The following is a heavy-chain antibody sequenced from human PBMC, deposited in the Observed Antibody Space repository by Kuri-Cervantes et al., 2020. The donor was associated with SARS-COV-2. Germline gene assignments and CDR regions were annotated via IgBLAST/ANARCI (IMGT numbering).Heavy chain of an antibody. CDR2: INPDGSYP. J-gene: IGHJ4*02. CDR3: VRDGDHWNFDY. V-gene: IGHV3-74*01. D-gene: IGHD1-1*01. CDR1: GGSFSGYY. Sequence: ETLSLTCAVYGGSFSGYYWSWIRQAPGKGLVWVSRINPDGSYPNNADSVKGRFTLSRDNAKNMLFLQMNSLRAEDTAVYYCVRDGDHWNFDYWGQGTLVTVSS.